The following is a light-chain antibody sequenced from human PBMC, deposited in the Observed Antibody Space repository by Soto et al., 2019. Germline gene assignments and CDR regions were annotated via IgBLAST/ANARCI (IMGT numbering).Light chain of an antibody. CDR1: QTINNC. Sequence: DIQMTQSPSTLSASVGDRVTITCRASQTINNCLAWYQQKPGKAPKLLISDAFNLESGVPSRFSGSGSGTEFTLSINSLQPDDFATYYCQQCYIYWTFGQGTKVDIK. V-gene: IGKV1-5*01. CDR2: DAF. J-gene: IGKJ1*01. CDR3: QQCYIYWT.